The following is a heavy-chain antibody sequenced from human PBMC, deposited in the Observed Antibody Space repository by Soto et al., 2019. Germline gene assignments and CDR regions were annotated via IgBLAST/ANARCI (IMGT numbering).Heavy chain of an antibody. Sequence: GGSLRLSCAASGFTFSSYSMNWVRQAPGKGLEWVAHISTSGATRYYADSVEGRFTISRDNSKNTMYLQMTSLRVEDTAVYYCAMVEGSSSVQGFYVHWGQGTLVTVSS. J-gene: IGHJ4*02. D-gene: IGHD6-13*01. CDR3: AMVEGSSSVQGFYVH. CDR1: GFTFSSYS. V-gene: IGHV3-48*01. CDR2: ISTSGATR.